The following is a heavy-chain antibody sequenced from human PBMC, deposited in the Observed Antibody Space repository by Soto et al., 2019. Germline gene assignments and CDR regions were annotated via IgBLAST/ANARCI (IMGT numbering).Heavy chain of an antibody. J-gene: IGHJ5*02. CDR3: ARHRYTHGHFDCFDP. Sequence: SETLSLTCTVSGGSITTDTYYWGWIRQPPGKGPEWIGSISYTGSTYFNPSLKSRVTISVDTSKSHFSLKLTSVTASDTAVYYCARHRYTHGHFDCFDPWGQGTLVTVSS. D-gene: IGHD5-18*01. V-gene: IGHV4-39*01. CDR1: GGSITTDTYY. CDR2: ISYTGST.